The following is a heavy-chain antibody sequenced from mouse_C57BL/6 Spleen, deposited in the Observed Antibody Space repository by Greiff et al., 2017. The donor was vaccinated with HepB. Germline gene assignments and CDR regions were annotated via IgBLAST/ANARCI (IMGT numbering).Heavy chain of an antibody. CDR2: IDPETGGT. J-gene: IGHJ2*01. CDR1: GYTFTDYE. D-gene: IGHD4-1*01. CDR3: TRWNWAYFDY. Sequence: VKLMESGAELVRPGASVTLSCKASGYTFTDYEMHWVKQTPVHGLEWIGAIDPETGGTAYNQKFKGKAILTADKSSSTAYMELRSLTSEDSAVYYCTRWNWAYFDYWGQGTTLTVSS. V-gene: IGHV1-15*01.